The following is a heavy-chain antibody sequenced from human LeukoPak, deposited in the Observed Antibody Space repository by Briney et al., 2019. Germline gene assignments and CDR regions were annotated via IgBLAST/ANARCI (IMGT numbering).Heavy chain of an antibody. Sequence: ASVKVSCKASGYTFTGYYMHWVRQAPGQGLEWMGWINPNSGGTNYAQKFQGRVTMTRDTSISTAYMELSRLRSDDTAVYYCARVSYYDFWSGLAYWGQGTLVTVSS. J-gene: IGHJ4*02. CDR1: GYTFTGYY. CDR3: ARVSYYDFWSGLAY. CDR2: INPNSGGT. D-gene: IGHD3-3*01. V-gene: IGHV1-2*02.